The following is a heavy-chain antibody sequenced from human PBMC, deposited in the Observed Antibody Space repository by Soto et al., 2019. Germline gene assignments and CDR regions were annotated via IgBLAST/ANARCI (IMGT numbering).Heavy chain of an antibody. D-gene: IGHD6-19*01. J-gene: IGHJ6*02. CDR2: IIPIFGTA. V-gene: IGHV1-69*13. CDR3: ARKESLAVAGTPFYYYYGMDV. Sequence: VKVSCKASGGTFSSYAISWVRQAPGQGLEWMGGIIPIFGTANYAQKFQGRVTITADESTSTAYMELSSLRSEDTAGYYCARKESLAVAGTPFYYYYGMDVWGQGTTVTVSS. CDR1: GGTFSSYA.